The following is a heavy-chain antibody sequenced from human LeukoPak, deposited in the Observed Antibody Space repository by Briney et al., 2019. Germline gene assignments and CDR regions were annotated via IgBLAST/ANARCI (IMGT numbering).Heavy chain of an antibody. J-gene: IGHJ3*02. Sequence: GGSLRLSCEASGFTFSDYGMNWVRQAPGKGLEWVSFTDTSGNYIYYGDSVKGRFTISRDNARNLLFLQMNGLRAEDTAVYYCARGRSITLLRGVAMSDGFDIWGQGAMVAVSS. CDR2: TDTSGNYI. CDR1: GFTFSDYG. CDR3: ARGRSITLLRGVAMSDGFDI. V-gene: IGHV3-21*06. D-gene: IGHD3-10*01.